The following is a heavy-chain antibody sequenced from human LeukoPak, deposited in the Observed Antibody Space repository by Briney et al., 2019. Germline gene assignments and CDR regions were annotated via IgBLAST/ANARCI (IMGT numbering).Heavy chain of an antibody. CDR1: GGSFSGYY. Sequence: SETLSLTCAVYGGSFSGYYWSWIRQPPGKGLEWIGEINHSGSTNYNPSLKSRVTISVDTSKNQFSLKLSSVTAADTAVYYCAGGQQLEAYFDYWGQGTLVTVSS. D-gene: IGHD6-13*01. CDR2: INHSGST. CDR3: AGGQQLEAYFDY. J-gene: IGHJ4*02. V-gene: IGHV4-34*01.